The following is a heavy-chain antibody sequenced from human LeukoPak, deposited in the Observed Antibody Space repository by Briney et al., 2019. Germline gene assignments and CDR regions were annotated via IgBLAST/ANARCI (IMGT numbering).Heavy chain of an antibody. D-gene: IGHD3-10*01. V-gene: IGHV1-3*01. CDR2: ISAGSGNT. Sequence: ALVKVSCKASGDSSRTNAIVWLRQAPGQRPEWMGWISAGSGNTKYSQTFQDRLALTRDTAASTVYMDLSSLRPEDTAVYFCARERGDDPFDIWGQGTLVIVSS. CDR3: ARERGDDPFDI. J-gene: IGHJ3*02. CDR1: GDSSRTNA.